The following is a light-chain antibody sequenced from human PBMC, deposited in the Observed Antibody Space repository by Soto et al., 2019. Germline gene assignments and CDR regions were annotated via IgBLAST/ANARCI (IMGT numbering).Light chain of an antibody. Sequence: QSVLTQPASVSGSPGQSITISCTGTSSDVGGYNYVSWYQQYPGKVPKLMIYDVSYRPSGVSNRFSGSKSGNTASLTISGLQAEDEADYYCSSYTSSSTRVFGTGTKVTVL. CDR2: DVS. CDR1: SSDVGGYNY. CDR3: SSYTSSSTRV. J-gene: IGLJ1*01. V-gene: IGLV2-14*01.